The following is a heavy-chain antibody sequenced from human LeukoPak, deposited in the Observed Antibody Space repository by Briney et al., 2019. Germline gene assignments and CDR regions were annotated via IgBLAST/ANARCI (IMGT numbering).Heavy chain of an antibody. V-gene: IGHV4-59*01. CDR3: ARDRYSGYDGFGAFDI. J-gene: IGHJ3*02. CDR1: GGPLTSYY. CDR2: IYYRGST. D-gene: IGHD5-12*01. Sequence: PSGTLSLTCAVSGGPLTSYYWSWIRQPPRKGLEWIGFIYYRGSTNYNPSLESRVTISVDTSKNRFSLKLSSVTAADTAVYYCARDRYSGYDGFGAFDIWGQGTMVTVSS.